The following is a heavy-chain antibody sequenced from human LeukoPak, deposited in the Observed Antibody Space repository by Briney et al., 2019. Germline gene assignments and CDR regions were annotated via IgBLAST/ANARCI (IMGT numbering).Heavy chain of an antibody. D-gene: IGHD6-6*01. V-gene: IGHV3-30*18. J-gene: IGHJ5*02. CDR2: ISYDGSNK. CDR3: AKDEGEGSSAFDP. CDR1: GFTFCSYG. Sequence: GGSLRLSCAASGFTFCSYGMHWVRQAPGKGLEWVAVISYDGSNKYYADSVKGRFTISRNNSKNTLYLQMNSLRAEDTAVYYCAKDEGEGSSAFDPWGQGTLVTVSS.